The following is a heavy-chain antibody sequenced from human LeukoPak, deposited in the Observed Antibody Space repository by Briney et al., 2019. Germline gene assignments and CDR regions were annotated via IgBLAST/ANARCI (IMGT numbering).Heavy chain of an antibody. CDR1: GFTFSSYA. CDR2: ISGSGGST. V-gene: IGHV3-23*01. J-gene: IGHJ6*02. Sequence: GGSLRLSCAASGFTFSSYAMSWVRQAPGKGLEWVSAISGSGGSTYYADSVKGRFTISRDNSKNTLYLQMNSLRAEDTAVYYCAKGLVDCSGGSCHLPYGMDVWGQGTTATVSS. CDR3: AKGLVDCSGGSCHLPYGMDV. D-gene: IGHD2-15*01.